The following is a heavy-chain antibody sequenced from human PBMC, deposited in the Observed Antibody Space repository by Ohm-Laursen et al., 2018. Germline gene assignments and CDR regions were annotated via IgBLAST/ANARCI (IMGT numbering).Heavy chain of an antibody. V-gene: IGHV3-11*01. CDR2: ITSSSRTI. D-gene: IGHD3-10*01. J-gene: IGHJ4*02. CDR1: GGSISSYY. Sequence: LSLTCTVSGGSISSYYWSWIRQAPGKGLEWVAYITSSSRTIYYADSVKGRFTISRDNADNAKNSLYLQMNSLRAEDTAVYYCAGAGSYFDYWGQGTLVTVSS. CDR3: AGAGSYFDY.